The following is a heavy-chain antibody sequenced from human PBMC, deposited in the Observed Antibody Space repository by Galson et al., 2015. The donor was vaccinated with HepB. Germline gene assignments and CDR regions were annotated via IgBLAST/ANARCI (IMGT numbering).Heavy chain of an antibody. J-gene: IGHJ5*01. D-gene: IGHD5-18*01. CDR1: GFTFRNYA. V-gene: IGHV3-23*01. Sequence: SLRLSCAASGFTFRNYAMSWVRQAPGRGLEWISGISGNGDSTFYADSVKGRFTVSRDNSNNMLYLQMNSLRAEDAGLYFCAKGYGLFDSWGQGILVTVPS. CDR2: ISGNGDST. CDR3: AKGYGLFDS.